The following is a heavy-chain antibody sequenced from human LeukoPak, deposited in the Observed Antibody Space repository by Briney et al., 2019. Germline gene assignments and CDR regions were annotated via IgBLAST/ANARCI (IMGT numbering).Heavy chain of an antibody. CDR1: GFTFSSYW. CDR2: IKQDGSEK. D-gene: IGHD3-10*01. J-gene: IGHJ3*02. Sequence: GGSLRLSCAASGFTFSSYWMSWVRQAPGKGLEWVANIKQDGSEKYYVDSVRGRFTISRDNAKNSLYLQMNSLRAEDTAVYYCARDSAPYYYGSGSYAFDIWGQGTMVTVSS. V-gene: IGHV3-7*01. CDR3: ARDSAPYYYGSGSYAFDI.